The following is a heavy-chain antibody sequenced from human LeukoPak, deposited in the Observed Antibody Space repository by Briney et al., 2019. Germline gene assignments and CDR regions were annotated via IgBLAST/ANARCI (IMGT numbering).Heavy chain of an antibody. Sequence: GGSLRLSCAASGFTFSNYWMRWARQAPGKGLEWVANIHPDGSAKYYVDSVKGRFTISRDNSKNTLYLQMNSLRAEDTAVYYCAKALGGSSGWYEGLDAFDIWGQGTMVTVSS. D-gene: IGHD6-19*01. CDR3: AKALGGSSGWYEGLDAFDI. J-gene: IGHJ3*02. CDR1: GFTFSNYW. CDR2: IHPDGSAK. V-gene: IGHV3-7*03.